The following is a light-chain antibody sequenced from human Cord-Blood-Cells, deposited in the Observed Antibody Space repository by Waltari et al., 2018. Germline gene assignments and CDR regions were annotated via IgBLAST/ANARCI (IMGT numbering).Light chain of an antibody. CDR2: DAS. CDR1: QSVSSY. Sequence: EIVLTHSPATLSLSPGERATLSCRASQSVSSYLAWYQQQPGQAPRLLIYDASNRATGIPARFSGSGSGTDFTLTISSLEPEDFAVYYCQQRSNWPLTFGGGTKVEIK. J-gene: IGKJ4*01. V-gene: IGKV3-11*01. CDR3: QQRSNWPLT.